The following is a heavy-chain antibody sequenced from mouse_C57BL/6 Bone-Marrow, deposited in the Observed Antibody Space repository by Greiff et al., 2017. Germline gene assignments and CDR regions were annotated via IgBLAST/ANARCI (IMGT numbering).Heavy chain of an antibody. J-gene: IGHJ3*01. D-gene: IGHD2-3*01. CDR2: ISYSGST. V-gene: IGHV3-1*01. CDR1: GYSITSGYD. CDR3: ARDHDGYYPFAY. Sequence: VQLKESGPGMVKPSQSLSLTCTVTGYSITSGYDWHWIRHFPGNKLEWMGYISYSGSTNYNPSLKSRISITHDTSKNHFFLKLNSVTTEDTATYYCARDHDGYYPFAYWGQGTLVTVSA.